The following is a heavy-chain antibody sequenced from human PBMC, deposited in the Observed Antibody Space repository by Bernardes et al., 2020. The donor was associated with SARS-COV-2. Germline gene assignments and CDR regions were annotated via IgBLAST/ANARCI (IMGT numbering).Heavy chain of an antibody. CDR1: GFTFSRNA. Sequence: GGSLRLSCAASGFTFSRNAMHWVRQAPGKGLEWVAVIWNDGSTKYYANSVKGRFTISRDNSKNTLHLQMNSLRAEDTAVYYCARNDFYDYWGQGTLVTVSS. CDR3: ARNDFYDY. J-gene: IGHJ4*02. V-gene: IGHV3-33*01. CDR2: IWNDGSTK.